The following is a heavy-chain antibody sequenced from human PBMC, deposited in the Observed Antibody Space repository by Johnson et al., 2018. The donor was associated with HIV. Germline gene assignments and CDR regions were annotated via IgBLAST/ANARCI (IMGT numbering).Heavy chain of an antibody. Sequence: LVESGGGAVRPGGSLRLSCAASGFTFDDYDMSWVRQAPGKGLEWVSGINWNGGRTGYADSVKGRFTISRDNVKNSLYLQMNSLRDEDTALYYCARELSIGYCSGGSCPDAFDIWGQGTMVTVSS. V-gene: IGHV3-20*04. CDR3: ARELSIGYCSGGSCPDAFDI. D-gene: IGHD2-15*01. CDR2: INWNGGRT. CDR1: GFTFDDYD. J-gene: IGHJ3*02.